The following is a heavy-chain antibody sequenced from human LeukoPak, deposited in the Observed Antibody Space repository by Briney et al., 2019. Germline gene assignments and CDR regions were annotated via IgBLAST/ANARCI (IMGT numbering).Heavy chain of an antibody. CDR1: GGSISSYY. D-gene: IGHD3-10*01. J-gene: IGHJ5*02. CDR3: ARRRGVRGVNWFDP. Sequence: SETLSLTCTVSGGSISSYYWSWIRQPAGKGLEWIGRIYTSGSTNYNPSLKSRVTMSVDTSKNQFSLKLSSVTAADTAMYYCARRRGVRGVNWFDPWGQGTLVTVSS. CDR2: IYTSGST. V-gene: IGHV4-4*07.